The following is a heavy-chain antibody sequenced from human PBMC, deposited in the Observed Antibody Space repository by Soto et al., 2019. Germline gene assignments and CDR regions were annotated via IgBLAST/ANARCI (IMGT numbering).Heavy chain of an antibody. Sequence: GASVKVSCKASGYTFTSYDINWARQATGQGLEWMGWMNPNRGNTGYAQKFQGRVNMTRNTSISTAYMELSSLRSEDTAVYYCARGGGPWFGELVGYYYYYMDVWVKGTTVTVSS. CDR2: MNPNRGNT. CDR1: GYTFTSYD. V-gene: IGHV1-8*01. D-gene: IGHD3-10*01. CDR3: ARGGGPWFGELVGYYYYYMDV. J-gene: IGHJ6*03.